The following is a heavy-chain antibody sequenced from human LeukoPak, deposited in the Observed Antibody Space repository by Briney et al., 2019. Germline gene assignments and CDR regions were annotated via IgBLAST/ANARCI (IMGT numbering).Heavy chain of an antibody. D-gene: IGHD3-10*01. V-gene: IGHV3-43*01. CDR3: AQGSSRASGPVLGH. J-gene: IGHJ4*02. Sequence: GGSLRLSCAVSGFRFDDYTMHWVRQAPGKGLVWVSLISGSGGNRYYADSVRGRFTISRDNSKNSLFLHMKSLKSEDTALYYCAQGSSRASGPVLGHWGQGTLVTVSS. CDR2: ISGSGGNR. CDR1: GFRFDDYT.